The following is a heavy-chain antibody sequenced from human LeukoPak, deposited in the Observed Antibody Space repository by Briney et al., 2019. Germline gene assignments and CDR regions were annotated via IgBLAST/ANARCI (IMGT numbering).Heavy chain of an antibody. V-gene: IGHV3-30*18. CDR1: GFTFSSYG. CDR3: AKDRGSIAARPDAFDI. Sequence: GGSLRLSCAASGFTFSSYGMHWVRQAPGKGLEWVAGISYDGSNKYYADSVKGRFTISRDNSKNTLYLQMNSLRAEDTAVYYCAKDRGSIAARPDAFDIWGQGTMVTVSS. J-gene: IGHJ3*02. CDR2: ISYDGSNK. D-gene: IGHD6-6*01.